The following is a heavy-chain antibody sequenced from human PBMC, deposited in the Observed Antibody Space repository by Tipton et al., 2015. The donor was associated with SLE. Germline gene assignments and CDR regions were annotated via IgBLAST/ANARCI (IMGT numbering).Heavy chain of an antibody. CDR3: ARQWEYPGYFDL. V-gene: IGHV5-10-1*01. CDR1: GYRFSSYW. D-gene: IGHD1-26*01. J-gene: IGHJ2*01. Sequence: QLVQSGAEVKKPGESLRISCKGSGYRFSSYWISWVRQMPGKGLEWMGRIDPSDSRPSFQGHVTISADKSISTAYLQWSSLKASDTAMYYCARQWEYPGYFDLWGRGTLVTVSS. CDR2: IDPSDS.